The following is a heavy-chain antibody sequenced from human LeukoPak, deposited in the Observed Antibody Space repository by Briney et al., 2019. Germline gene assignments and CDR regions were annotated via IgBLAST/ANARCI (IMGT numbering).Heavy chain of an antibody. V-gene: IGHV4-59*01. Sequence: SETLPLTCTVSGGSISSYYWSWIRQPPGKGLEWIGYIYYSGSTNYNPSLKSRVTISVDTSKNQFSLKLSSVTAADTAVYYCARDLNAYYYDSSGYPPVAFDIWGQGTMVTVSS. D-gene: IGHD3-22*01. CDR2: IYYSGST. CDR3: ARDLNAYYYDSSGYPPVAFDI. J-gene: IGHJ3*02. CDR1: GGSISSYY.